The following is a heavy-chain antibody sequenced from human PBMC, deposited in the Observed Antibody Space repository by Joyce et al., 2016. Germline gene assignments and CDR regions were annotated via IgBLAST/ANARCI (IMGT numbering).Heavy chain of an antibody. CDR1: GCAFKSYG. J-gene: IGHJ4*02. CDR3: AKDRGRYGSGSYSLDY. V-gene: IGHV3-30*18. Sequence: QVHLVESGGGVVQPGRSLTLACKASGCAFKSYGMGWVRQAPGEGVEWVALISHDGSEKFYGGAVKGRITVARDNPENTLYLQMNTLRLDDTALYYSAKDRGRYGSGSYSLDYWGQGALVTVSS. D-gene: IGHD3-10*01. CDR2: ISHDGSEK.